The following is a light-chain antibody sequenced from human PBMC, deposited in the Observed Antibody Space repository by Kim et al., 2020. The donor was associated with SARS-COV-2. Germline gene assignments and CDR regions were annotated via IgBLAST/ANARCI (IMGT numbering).Light chain of an antibody. J-gene: IGKJ4*01. CDR3: QQYGSSPGT. V-gene: IGKV3-20*01. CDR1: QSVSSSY. Sequence: EIVLTQSPGTLSLSPGERATLSCRASQSVSSSYLAWYQQKPGQAPRLLIYGASSRATGIPDRFSGSGSGTDFTLTISGLEPEDFAVYYCQQYGSSPGTFGGGTKVDIK. CDR2: GAS.